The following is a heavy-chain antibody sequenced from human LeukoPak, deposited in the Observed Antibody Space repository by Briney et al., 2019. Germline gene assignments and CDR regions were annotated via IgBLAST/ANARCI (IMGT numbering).Heavy chain of an antibody. CDR3: ARLCPYCTGSSEIYVDY. CDR1: GFSLSSSGMC. J-gene: IGHJ4*02. D-gene: IGHD2-8*02. Sequence: SGPALVKPTQTLTLTCTFSGFSLSSSGMCVSWIRQPPGKALEFLARIDWDDDKYYSTSLKTRLTISNYTSKNQVVLTMTNTDPVDTATSYCARLCPYCTGSSEIYVDYWGQGTLVTVSS. CDR2: IDWDDDK. V-gene: IGHV2-70*11.